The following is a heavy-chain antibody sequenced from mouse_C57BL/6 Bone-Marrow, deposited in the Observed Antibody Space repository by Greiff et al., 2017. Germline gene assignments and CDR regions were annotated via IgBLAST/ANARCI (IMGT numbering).Heavy chain of an antibody. CDR3: ARTIYYGSAY. V-gene: IGHV5-6*01. Sequence: EVLLVESGGDLVKPGGSLKLSCAASGFTFSSYGMSWVRQTPDKRLEWVATISSGGSYPYYPDSVKGRFTFSSDNAKNTLYLQMSRLKSVGTAMYYCARTIYYGSAYWGQVTLVTVSA. CDR2: ISSGGSYP. CDR1: GFTFSSYG. D-gene: IGHD2-1*01. J-gene: IGHJ3*01.